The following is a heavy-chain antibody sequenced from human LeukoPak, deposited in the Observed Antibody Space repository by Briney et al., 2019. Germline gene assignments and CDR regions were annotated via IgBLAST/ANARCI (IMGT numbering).Heavy chain of an antibody. Sequence: ASVKVSCKASGYTFTSYDINWVRQAIGQGLEWMGWMNPNSGNTGYAQKFQGRVTMTRNTSISTAYMELSSLRSEDTAVYYCARRGFGELLIYYYYMDVWGKGTTVTVSS. CDR3: ARRGFGELLIYYYYMDV. V-gene: IGHV1-8*01. CDR1: GYTFTSYD. D-gene: IGHD3-10*01. J-gene: IGHJ6*03. CDR2: MNPNSGNT.